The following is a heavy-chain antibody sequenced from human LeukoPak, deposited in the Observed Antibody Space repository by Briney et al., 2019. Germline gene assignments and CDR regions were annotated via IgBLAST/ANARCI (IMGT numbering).Heavy chain of an antibody. Sequence: GASVKVSCKASGYTFTSYDINWVRQATGQGLEWMGWMNPNSGNTGYAQKFQGRVTMTRNTSISTAYMELSSLRSEDTAVYYRALTRYNWNRGRRGRFAFDIWGQGTMVTVSS. CDR2: MNPNSGNT. CDR3: ALTRYNWNRGRRGRFAFDI. CDR1: GYTFTSYD. D-gene: IGHD1-20*01. V-gene: IGHV1-8*01. J-gene: IGHJ3*02.